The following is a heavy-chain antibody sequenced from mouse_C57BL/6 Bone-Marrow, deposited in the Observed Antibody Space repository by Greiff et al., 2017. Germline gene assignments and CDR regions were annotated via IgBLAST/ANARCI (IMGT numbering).Heavy chain of an antibody. CDR2: ISGGGGNT. J-gene: IGHJ2*01. CDR3: ARHDGYPGDYFDY. CDR1: GFTFSSYT. Sequence: DVKLVESGGGLVKPGGSLKLSCAASGFTFSSYTMSWVRQTPVKRLEWVATISGGGGNTYYPDSVKGRFTISRDNAKNTLYLQMSSLRSEDTALYYCARHDGYPGDYFDYWGQGTTLTVSS. D-gene: IGHD2-3*01. V-gene: IGHV5-9*01.